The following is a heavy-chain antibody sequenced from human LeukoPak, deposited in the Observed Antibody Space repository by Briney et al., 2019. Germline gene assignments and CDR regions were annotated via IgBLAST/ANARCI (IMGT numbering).Heavy chain of an antibody. CDR1: GGSISSGGYY. V-gene: IGHV4-31*03. D-gene: IGHD4-17*01. Sequence: PSETLSLTRTVSGGSISSGGYYWSWIRQHPGKGLEWIGYIYYSGSTYYNPSLKSRVNISVDTSKNHFSLTLSSVTPAYTAVYYCARAPTDDYGDPIPNFDYWGQGTLVTVSS. CDR2: IYYSGST. J-gene: IGHJ4*02. CDR3: ARAPTDDYGDPIPNFDY.